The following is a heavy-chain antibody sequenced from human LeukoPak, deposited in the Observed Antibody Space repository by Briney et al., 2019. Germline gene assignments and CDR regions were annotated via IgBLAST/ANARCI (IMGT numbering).Heavy chain of an antibody. J-gene: IGHJ4*02. CDR1: GFTFSSYA. V-gene: IGHV3-23*01. Sequence: GGSLRLSCAAPGFTFSSYAMSWVRQAPGKGLEWVSAISGSGGSTYYADSVKGRFTISRDNSKNTLYLQMNSLRAEDTAVYYCAKVSRYDCSSTSCHFDYWGQGTLGTVSS. D-gene: IGHD2-2*01. CDR2: ISGSGGST. CDR3: AKVSRYDCSSTSCHFDY.